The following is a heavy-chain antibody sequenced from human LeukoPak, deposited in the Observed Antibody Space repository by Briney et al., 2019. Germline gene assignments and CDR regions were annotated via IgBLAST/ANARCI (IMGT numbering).Heavy chain of an antibody. CDR1: GYSFTSYW. V-gene: IGHV5-51*01. CDR2: IYPSDSHT. CDR3: ATYRALTGESYYFDY. D-gene: IGHD7-27*01. J-gene: IGHJ4*02. Sequence: GESLQLSFKCSGYSFTSYWIGWVPQMPGKGLEWMGVIYPSDSHTRYSPSFQGQITISADKSISTASLQWSSLKASDTAMYYCATYRALTGESYYFDYWGQGTLVTVSS.